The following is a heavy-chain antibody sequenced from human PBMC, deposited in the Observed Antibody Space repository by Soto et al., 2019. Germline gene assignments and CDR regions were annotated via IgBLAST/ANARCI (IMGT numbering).Heavy chain of an antibody. D-gene: IGHD3-22*01. CDR2: ISGSGGST. V-gene: IGHV3-23*01. J-gene: IGHJ3*02. CDR1: GFTFSSYA. CDR3: AKAYSSGYYGNDAFDI. Sequence: GGSLRLSCAASGFTFSSYAMSWVRQAPGKGLEWVSAISGSGGSTYYADSVKGRFTISGDNSKNTLYLQMNSLRAEDTAVYYCAKAYSSGYYGNDAFDIWGQGTMVTVSS.